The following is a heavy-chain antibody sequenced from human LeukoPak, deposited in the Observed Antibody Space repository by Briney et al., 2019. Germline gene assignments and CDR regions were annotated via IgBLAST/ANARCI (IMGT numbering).Heavy chain of an antibody. V-gene: IGHV3-23*01. Sequence: GGSLRLSCGASGFTFGSYAMRWVRQAPGKGLEWVSGISTSGGTTSYAESVKGRFTVSRDNPRNTLYMEMNSLRDEDTAVYYCAVMHRYYDGSGYWVQWGEGTLVTVSS. CDR3: AVMHRYYDGSGYWVQ. J-gene: IGHJ4*02. D-gene: IGHD3-22*01. CDR2: ISTSGGTT. CDR1: GFTFGSYA.